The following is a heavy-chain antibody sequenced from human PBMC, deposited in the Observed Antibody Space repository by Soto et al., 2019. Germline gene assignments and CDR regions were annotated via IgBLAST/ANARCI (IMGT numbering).Heavy chain of an antibody. V-gene: IGHV4-34*01. CDR3: ARGGRAALRYYYYMDV. D-gene: IGHD6-6*01. CDR1: GGSFSGYY. CDR2: INHSGST. Sequence: SSETLSLTCAVYGGSFSGYYWSWIRQPPGKGLEWIGEINHSGSTNYNPSLKSRVTISVDTSKNQFSLKLSSVTAADTAVYYCARGGRAALRYYYYMDVWGKGTTVTVSS. J-gene: IGHJ6*03.